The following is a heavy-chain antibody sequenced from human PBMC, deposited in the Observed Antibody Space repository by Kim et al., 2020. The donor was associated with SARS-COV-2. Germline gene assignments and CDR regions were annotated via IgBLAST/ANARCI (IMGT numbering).Heavy chain of an antibody. D-gene: IGHD2-15*01. V-gene: IGHV3-74*01. J-gene: IGHJ6*02. Sequence: GGSLRLSCAASGFTFSTSWMHWIRQAPGKGLVWVSRINTDGSSTTYADSVRGRFTVSRDNAKNTVYLEMNSLGAEDTAVYYCGRAPDCGGGRCHSLYYYGMDVWGQGTTVTVSS. CDR2: INTDGSST. CDR1: GFTFSTSW. CDR3: GRAPDCGGGRCHSLYYYGMDV.